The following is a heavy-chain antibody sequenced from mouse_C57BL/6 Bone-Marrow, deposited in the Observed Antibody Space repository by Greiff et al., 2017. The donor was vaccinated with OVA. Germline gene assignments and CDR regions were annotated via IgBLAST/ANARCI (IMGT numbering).Heavy chain of an antibody. V-gene: IGHV7-1*01. CDR1: GFTFSDFY. CDR3: ARDDDGYLDY. J-gene: IGHJ2*01. CDR2: SRNKANDYTT. D-gene: IGHD2-3*01. Sequence: EVKLMESGGGLVQSGRSLRLSCATSGFTFSDFYMEWVRQAPGKGLEWIAASRNKANDYTTEYSASVKGRFIVSRDTSQSILYLQMNALRAEDTAIDYCARDDDGYLDYWGQGTTLTVSS.